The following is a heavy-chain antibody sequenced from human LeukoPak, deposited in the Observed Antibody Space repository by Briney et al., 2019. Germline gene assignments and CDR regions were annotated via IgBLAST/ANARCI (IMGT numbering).Heavy chain of an antibody. V-gene: IGHV1-69*04. D-gene: IGHD2-2*02. J-gene: IGHJ6*02. Sequence: GASVKVSCKASGGTFSSYAISWVRQAPGQGLEWMGRIIPILGIANYAQKFQGRVTITADESTSTAYMELSSLRSEDTAVYYCARAPGPPLPAAIYYYGMDVWGQGTTVTVSS. CDR3: ARAPGPPLPAAIYYYGMDV. CDR1: GGTFSSYA. CDR2: IIPILGIA.